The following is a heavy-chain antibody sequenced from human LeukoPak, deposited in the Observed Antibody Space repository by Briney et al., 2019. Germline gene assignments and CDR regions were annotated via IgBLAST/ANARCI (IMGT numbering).Heavy chain of an antibody. D-gene: IGHD6-19*01. CDR1: GFTFDDYA. Sequence: GGSLRLSCAASGFTFDDYAMHWVRQAPGKGLEWVSGISWNSGSIGYADSVKGRFTISRDNAKNSLYLQMNSLRAEDTALYYCAKDNFPSSGWYLSRKLYAFDIWAQGTMVTVSS. CDR3: AKDNFPSSGWYLSRKLYAFDI. CDR2: ISWNSGSI. J-gene: IGHJ3*02. V-gene: IGHV3-9*01.